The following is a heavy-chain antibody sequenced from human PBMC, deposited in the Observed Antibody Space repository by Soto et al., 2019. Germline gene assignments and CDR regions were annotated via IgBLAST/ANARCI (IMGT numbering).Heavy chain of an antibody. CDR1: GFTFSNAW. D-gene: IGHD2-2*01. V-gene: IGHV3-15*01. CDR3: TTVEYQLLVFYYYMDV. Sequence: EVQLVESGGGLVKPGGSLRLSCAASGFTFSNAWMSWVRQAPGKGLEWVGRIKSKTDGGTTDYAAPVKGRFTISRDDSKNTLYLQMNSLKTEDTAVYYCTTVEYQLLVFYYYMDVWGKGTTVTVSS. CDR2: IKSKTDGGTT. J-gene: IGHJ6*03.